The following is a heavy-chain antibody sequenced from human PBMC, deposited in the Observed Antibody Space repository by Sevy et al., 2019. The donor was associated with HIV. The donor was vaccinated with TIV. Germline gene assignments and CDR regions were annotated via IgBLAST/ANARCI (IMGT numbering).Heavy chain of an antibody. CDR3: ARIDSSGYMGNFDY. CDR2: MNPNSGNT. Sequence: APVKVSCKSSGYTFTTYDINWVRQATGQGLEWMGWMNPNSGNTGYAQKFQGRVTMTSNTSISTAYMELSSLRSEDTAVYYCARIDSSGYMGNFDYWGQGTLVTVSS. CDR1: GYTFTTYD. J-gene: IGHJ4*02. V-gene: IGHV1-8*01. D-gene: IGHD3-22*01.